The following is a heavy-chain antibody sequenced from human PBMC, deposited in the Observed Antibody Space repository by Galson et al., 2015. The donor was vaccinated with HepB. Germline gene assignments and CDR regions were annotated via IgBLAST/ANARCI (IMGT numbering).Heavy chain of an antibody. CDR3: ARGGKTTMVRGVPRAFDI. Sequence: SVKVSCKASGGTFSSYAISWVRQAPGQGLEWMGGIIPIFGTANYAQKFQGRVTITADESTSTAYMELSSLRSEDTAVYYCARGGKTTMVRGVPRAFDIWGQGTMVTVSS. D-gene: IGHD3-10*01. CDR2: IIPIFGTA. V-gene: IGHV1-69*13. J-gene: IGHJ3*02. CDR1: GGTFSSYA.